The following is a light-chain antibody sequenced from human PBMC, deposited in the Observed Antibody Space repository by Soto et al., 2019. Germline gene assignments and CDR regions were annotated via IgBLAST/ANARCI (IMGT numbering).Light chain of an antibody. CDR1: QSVSISY. CDR2: GAS. J-gene: IGKJ5*01. CDR3: QQYFRYCIA. Sequence: EIVVTQLSRAVSASTGDRATXSCRASQSVSISYLAWYQQKPGHAPRLLIYGASIRATGIPDRFSDSGSGTDFTLTISRLEPEDFAVYYCQQYFRYCIAFGRGTRMDI. V-gene: IGKV3-20*01.